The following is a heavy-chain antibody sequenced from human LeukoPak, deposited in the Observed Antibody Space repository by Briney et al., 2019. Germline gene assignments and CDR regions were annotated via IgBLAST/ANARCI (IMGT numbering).Heavy chain of an antibody. Sequence: ASVKVSCKASGGTFSSYAISWVRQAPGQGLEWMGRIIPILGIANYAQKFRGRVTITADKSTSTAYMELSSLRSEDTAVYYCARGGIAAAASGFDPWGQGTLVTVSS. V-gene: IGHV1-69*04. CDR3: ARGGIAAAASGFDP. CDR1: GGTFSSYA. CDR2: IIPILGIA. J-gene: IGHJ5*02. D-gene: IGHD6-13*01.